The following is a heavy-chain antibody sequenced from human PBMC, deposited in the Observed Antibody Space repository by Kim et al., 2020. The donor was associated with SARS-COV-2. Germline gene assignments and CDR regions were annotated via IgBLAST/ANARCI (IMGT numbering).Heavy chain of an antibody. CDR3: ARPDHLELSGGFDP. J-gene: IGHJ5*02. Sequence: DSVKGRFTISRDNAKNTLYLQMNSLRAEDTAVYYCARPDHLELSGGFDPWGQGTLVTVSS. V-gene: IGHV3-74*01. D-gene: IGHD1-7*01.